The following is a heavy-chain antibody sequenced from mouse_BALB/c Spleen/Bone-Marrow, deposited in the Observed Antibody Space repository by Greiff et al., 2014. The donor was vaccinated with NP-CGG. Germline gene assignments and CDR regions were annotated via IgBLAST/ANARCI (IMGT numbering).Heavy chain of an antibody. Sequence: VQLQQSGPDLVKPSQSLSLTCTVTGYSFTSGYSWHWIRQFPGNKLEWMGYIHYSGSTNYNPSLKSRISITRDTSKDQFFLQLNSVTTEDTATYYCARREGNHAAWFAYWGQGTLVTVSA. CDR1: GYSFTSGYS. V-gene: IGHV3-1*02. J-gene: IGHJ3*01. D-gene: IGHD2-1*01. CDR2: IHYSGST. CDR3: ARREGNHAAWFAY.